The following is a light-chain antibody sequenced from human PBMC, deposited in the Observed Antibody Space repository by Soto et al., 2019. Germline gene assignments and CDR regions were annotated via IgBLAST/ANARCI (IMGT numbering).Light chain of an antibody. J-gene: IGKJ2*01. Sequence: DVQMAQSPSAMSASVGDRVTIACRASQDISRFVAWFQHKPGRAPERLIYETSNLQPGVPSRFSGSGSGTEFTRAISGLQPEDFATDYCLQHNTYPYTFGQGTKLEIK. V-gene: IGKV1-17*03. CDR2: ETS. CDR1: QDISRF. CDR3: LQHNTYPYT.